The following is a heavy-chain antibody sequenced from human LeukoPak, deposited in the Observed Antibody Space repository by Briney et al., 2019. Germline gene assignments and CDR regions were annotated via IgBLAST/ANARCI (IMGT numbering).Heavy chain of an antibody. CDR1: GFTFSSYS. J-gene: IGHJ5*02. V-gene: IGHV3-15*01. CDR3: TTGNP. Sequence: GGSLRLSCAASGFTFSSYSMSWVRQAPGKGLEWVGLMKSKPEGGTTFYAAPVRGRFTISRDDSRNTLYLQMTSLTIGDTGVYYCTTGNPWGQGTLVTVSS. CDR2: MKSKPEGGTT.